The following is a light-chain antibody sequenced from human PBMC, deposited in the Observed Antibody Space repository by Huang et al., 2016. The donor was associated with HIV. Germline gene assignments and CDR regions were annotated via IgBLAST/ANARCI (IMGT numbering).Light chain of an antibody. CDR3: QQYGSSYT. V-gene: IGKV3-20*01. J-gene: IGKJ2*01. CDR1: QSVASNY. Sequence: EIVLTQSPGTLSLSPGERVTLPCRASQSVASNYLAWYQQKPGQAPRLLIHGASSRATGIPDRFSGSGSGTDFTLTISRLEPEDFAVYYCQQYGSSYTFGQGTKLEIK. CDR2: GAS.